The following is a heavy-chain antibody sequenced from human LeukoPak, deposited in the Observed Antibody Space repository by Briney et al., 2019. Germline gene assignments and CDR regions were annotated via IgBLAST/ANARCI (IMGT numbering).Heavy chain of an antibody. CDR1: GFSFSSYS. J-gene: IGHJ6*02. V-gene: IGHV3-21*01. D-gene: IGHD2-2*01. Sequence: GGSLRLSCAASGFSFSSYSMNWVRQAPGKGLEWVSSVSSSSSYIYYADSVKGRFTISRDNAKNSLYLQMNSLRAEDTAVYYCARGYCSSTSCYGYYYYGMDVWGQGTTVTVSS. CDR2: VSSSSSYI. CDR3: ARGYCSSTSCYGYYYYGMDV.